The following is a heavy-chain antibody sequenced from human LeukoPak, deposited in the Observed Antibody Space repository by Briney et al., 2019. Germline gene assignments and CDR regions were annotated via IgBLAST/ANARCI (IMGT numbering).Heavy chain of an antibody. D-gene: IGHD5-12*01. CDR1: GFSFSTYW. V-gene: IGHV3-74*01. CDR3: ARAMRSGYDY. CDR2: LSPDGSSS. J-gene: IGHJ4*02. Sequence: PGGSLRLSCAASGFSFSTYWMHWVRQAPGKGLVWVSRLSPDGSSSVYADSVKGRFTISRDNAENSLYLQMNSLRDGDTAVYYCARAMRSGYDYWGQGTLVTVSS.